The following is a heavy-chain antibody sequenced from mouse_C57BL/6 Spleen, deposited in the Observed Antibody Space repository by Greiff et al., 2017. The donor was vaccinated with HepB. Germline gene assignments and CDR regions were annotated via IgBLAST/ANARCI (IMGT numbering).Heavy chain of an antibody. D-gene: IGHD1-1*01. J-gene: IGHJ2*01. CDR1: GYTFTSYW. CDR3: TRYYYGSYYFDY. Sequence: EVKLRESGTVLARPGASVKMSCKTSGYTFTSYWMHWVKQRPGQGLEWIGAIYPGNSDTSYNQKFKGKAKLTAVTSASTAYMELSSLTNEDSAVYYCTRYYYGSYYFDYWGQGTTLTVSS. CDR2: IYPGNSDT. V-gene: IGHV1-5*01.